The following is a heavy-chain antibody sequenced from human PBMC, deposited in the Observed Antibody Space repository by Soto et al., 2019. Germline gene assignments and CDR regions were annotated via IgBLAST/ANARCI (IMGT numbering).Heavy chain of an antibody. J-gene: IGHJ6*02. Sequence: QVRLEESGPGLVKPSETLSLICSVSGGSVNNANYFWNWIRHHPENGLEWIGYIYYSGSTRYNPSIKTRDTLSIDTSKTQFSLRLNSVKVADTAVYFCARDADYGGSRGGMDVWGRGTTGTVSS. V-gene: IGHV4-31*03. CDR3: ARDADYGGSRGGMDV. CDR1: GGSVNNANYF. CDR2: IYYSGST. D-gene: IGHD4-17*01.